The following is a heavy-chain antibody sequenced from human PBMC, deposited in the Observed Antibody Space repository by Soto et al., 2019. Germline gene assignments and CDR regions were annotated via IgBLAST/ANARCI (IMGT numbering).Heavy chain of an antibody. CDR3: ARDSRITMVRGVMADAFDI. D-gene: IGHD3-10*01. CDR2: IKQDGSEK. CDR1: GFTFSSYW. Sequence: PGGSLRLSCAASGFTFSSYWMSWVRQAPGKGLEWVANIKQDGSEKYYVDSVKGRFTISRDNAKNSLYLQMNSLRAEDTAVYYCARDSRITMVRGVMADAFDIWGQGTMVTVSS. J-gene: IGHJ3*02. V-gene: IGHV3-7*05.